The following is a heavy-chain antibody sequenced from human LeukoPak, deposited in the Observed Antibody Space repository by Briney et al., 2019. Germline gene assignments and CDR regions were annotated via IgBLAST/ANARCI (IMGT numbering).Heavy chain of an antibody. CDR2: ISGSGGST. Sequence: GRSLGLSCAASGFTFSSYGMSWVRQAPGKGLEWVSTISGSGGSTYYADSVKGRFTISRDNSKNTLYLQMNSLRAEDTAVYYCARHGDFWSGPPFDYWGQGTLVTVSS. CDR1: GFTFSSYG. V-gene: IGHV3-23*01. CDR3: ARHGDFWSGPPFDY. D-gene: IGHD3-3*01. J-gene: IGHJ4*02.